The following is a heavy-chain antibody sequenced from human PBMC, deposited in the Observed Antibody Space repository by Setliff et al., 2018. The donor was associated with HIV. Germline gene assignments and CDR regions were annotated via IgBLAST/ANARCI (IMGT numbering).Heavy chain of an antibody. D-gene: IGHD3-22*01. J-gene: IGHJ3*02. CDR2: FDPEDGET. CDR3: ATANRASKSYYYDSSGYPDAFDI. Sequence: ASVKVSCKVSGYTLTELSRHWVRQAPGKGLEWMGGFDPEDGETIYAQKFQGRVTMTEDTSTDTAYMELSSLRSEDTAVYYCATANRASKSYYYDSSGYPDAFDIWGQGTVVTVS. CDR1: GYTLTELS. V-gene: IGHV1-24*01.